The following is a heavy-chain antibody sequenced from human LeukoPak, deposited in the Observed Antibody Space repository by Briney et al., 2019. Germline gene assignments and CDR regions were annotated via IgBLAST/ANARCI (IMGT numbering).Heavy chain of an antibody. CDR1: GGSISSSNYY. D-gene: IGHD3-10*01. J-gene: IGHJ4*02. V-gene: IGHV4-61*02. Sequence: SQTLSLTCSVSGGSISSSNYYWSWIRQPAGKGLEWIGRIYTSESTNYNPSLKSRVTISVDTSRNQFSLKLSSVTAADTAVYYCARAVPWVLWFGELFSSPLVYFDYWGQGTLVTVSS. CDR2: IYTSEST. CDR3: ARAVPWVLWFGELFSSPLVYFDY.